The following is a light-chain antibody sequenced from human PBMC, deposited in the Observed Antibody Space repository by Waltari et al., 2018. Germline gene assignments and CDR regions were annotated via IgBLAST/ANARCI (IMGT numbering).Light chain of an antibody. Sequence: DIVITQSPDSLAVSLGERAVINCKSSQNLLYGPNKKNYLAWYQQKSGQPPTLIVYWASSRVSGVPDRFSASGSGTDFTLTISSLQAEDVAVYYCHQYYSAPLTFGGGTKVEIK. CDR2: WAS. J-gene: IGKJ4*01. CDR3: HQYYSAPLT. CDR1: QNLLYGPNKKNY. V-gene: IGKV4-1*01.